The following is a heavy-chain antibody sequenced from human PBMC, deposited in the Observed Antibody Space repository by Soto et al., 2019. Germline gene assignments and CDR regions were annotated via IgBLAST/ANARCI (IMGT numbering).Heavy chain of an antibody. D-gene: IGHD6-19*01. Sequence: PSETLSLTCTVSSGSISTYYWSWIRQPPGKGLEWIGYIYYTGSTNYNPSLKTRVAISMDTSKNQFSLNLSSVTAADTAVYYCARFVAALYYFDYWGQGTLVTVSS. CDR2: IYYTGST. CDR3: ARFVAALYYFDY. J-gene: IGHJ4*02. V-gene: IGHV4-59*01. CDR1: SGSISTYY.